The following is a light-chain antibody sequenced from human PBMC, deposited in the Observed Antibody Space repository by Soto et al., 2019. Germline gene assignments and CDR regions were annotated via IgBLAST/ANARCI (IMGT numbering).Light chain of an antibody. J-gene: IGKJ2*01. CDR2: GAS. V-gene: IGKV3-20*01. CDR3: QQYGSSPRNT. CDR1: QSVSSSY. Sequence: EIVLTQSPGTLSLSPGERVTLACRASQSVSSSYLAWYQQNPGQAPRLLIYGASSRATGIPDRFSGSGSGTDFTLTLSRLEPEDFAVYYCQQYGSSPRNTFGQGTKLEIK.